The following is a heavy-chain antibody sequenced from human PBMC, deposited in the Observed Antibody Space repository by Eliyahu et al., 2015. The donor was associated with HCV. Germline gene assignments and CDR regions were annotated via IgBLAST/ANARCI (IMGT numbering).Heavy chain of an antibody. CDR1: GFTLGTYX. J-gene: IGHJ6*02. D-gene: IGHD6-19*01. CDR3: ARAPDAVSGCMDV. V-gene: IGHV3-74*01. Sequence: DVQLVESGGGLVQPGASLRXXCAASGFTLGTYXVHWVRQGPGKGLVWVSRIVSDETTASYADSVKGRFTISRDNAKNTVYLQMNNLRVEDTAVYYCARAPDAVSGCMDVWGQGTTVTVSS. CDR2: IVSDETTA.